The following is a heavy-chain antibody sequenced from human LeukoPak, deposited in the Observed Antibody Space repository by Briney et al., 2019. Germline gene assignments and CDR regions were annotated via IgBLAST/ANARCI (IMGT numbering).Heavy chain of an antibody. D-gene: IGHD5-12*01. Sequence: SQTLSLTCTVSGGSISSGSYYWSWIRQPAGKGLEWIGHIYTSGSTNYNPSLKRRVTISVDTSKNQFSLKLSSVTAADTAVYYCARSRRGYSGYDYWGQGTLVTVSS. V-gene: IGHV4-61*09. J-gene: IGHJ1*01. CDR2: IYTSGST. CDR3: ARSRRGYSGYDY. CDR1: GGSISSGSYY.